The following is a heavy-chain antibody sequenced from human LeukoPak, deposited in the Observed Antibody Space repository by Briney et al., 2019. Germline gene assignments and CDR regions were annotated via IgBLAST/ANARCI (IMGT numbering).Heavy chain of an antibody. CDR3: AKAVGPTDY. CDR2: ISGSGGST. D-gene: IGHD1-26*01. CDR1: GFTFSTYA. V-gene: IGHV3-23*01. J-gene: IGHJ4*02. Sequence: GGSLRLSCAASGFTFSTYAMSWVRQAPGKGLEWVSAISGSGGSTYYADSLKGRFTISRDNSKNTLYLQMNRLRAEDTAVYYCAKAVGPTDYWGQGTLVTVSS.